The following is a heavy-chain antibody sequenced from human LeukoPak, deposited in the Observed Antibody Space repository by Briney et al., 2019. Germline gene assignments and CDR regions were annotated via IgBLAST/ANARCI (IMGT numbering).Heavy chain of an antibody. V-gene: IGHV3-7*03. Sequence: GGSLRLSCAASGFTFSSYWMSWVRQAPGKGLEWVANIKQDGSEKYYVDSVKGRFTISRDNAKNSLYLQMNSLRAEDTAVYYCANKGHAAAAEEYYFDYWGQGTLVTVSS. J-gene: IGHJ4*02. CDR2: IKQDGSEK. CDR3: ANKGHAAAAEEYYFDY. CDR1: GFTFSSYW. D-gene: IGHD6-13*01.